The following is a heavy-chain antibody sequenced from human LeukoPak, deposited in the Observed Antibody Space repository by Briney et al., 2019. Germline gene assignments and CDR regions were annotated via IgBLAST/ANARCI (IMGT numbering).Heavy chain of an antibody. CDR3: AFHNSSGNFGY. CDR2: IKTGGSDT. J-gene: IGHJ4*02. CDR1: GFTFSRYW. D-gene: IGHD3-22*01. Sequence: GSLRLSCAASGFTFSRYWMNWVRQAPGKGLVWVSRIKTGGSDTAYADSVKGRFTITRDNAENTLYLQMNSLRPEDTAVYYCAFHNSSGNFGYWGQGTLVTVSS. V-gene: IGHV3-74*01.